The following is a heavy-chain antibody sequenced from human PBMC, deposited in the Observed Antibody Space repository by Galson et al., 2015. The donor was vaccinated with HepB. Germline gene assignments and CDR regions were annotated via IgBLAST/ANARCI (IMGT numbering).Heavy chain of an antibody. J-gene: IGHJ6*02. CDR2: IYSGGST. Sequence: SLRLSCAASGFTVSSNYMSWVRQAPGKGLEWVSVIYSGGSTYYADSVKGRFTISRHNSKNTLYLQMNSLRAEDTAVYYCARDKVYSSGWSDGMDVWGQGTTVTVSS. D-gene: IGHD6-19*01. CDR3: ARDKVYSSGWSDGMDV. CDR1: GFTVSSNY. V-gene: IGHV3-53*04.